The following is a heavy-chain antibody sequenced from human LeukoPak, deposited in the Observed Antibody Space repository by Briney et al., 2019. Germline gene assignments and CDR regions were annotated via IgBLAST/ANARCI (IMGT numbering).Heavy chain of an antibody. CDR2: IYYSGNT. D-gene: IGHD4-17*01. V-gene: IGHV4-59*01. CDR1: GGSISSYY. CDR3: ARSGTTYGDYFSDY. J-gene: IGHJ4*02. Sequence: SETLSLTCTVSGGSISSYYWSWIRQPPGKGLEWIGYIYYSGNTNYNPSLKSRVTISVDTSKNQFSLKLTSVTAADTAVYYCARSGTTYGDYFSDYWGQGTLVTVSS.